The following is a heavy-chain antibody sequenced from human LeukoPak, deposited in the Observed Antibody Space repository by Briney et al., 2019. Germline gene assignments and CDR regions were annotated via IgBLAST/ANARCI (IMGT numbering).Heavy chain of an antibody. CDR1: GFTFSSSA. Sequence: PGGSLRLSCAASGFTFSSSAMSWVRQAPGKGLEWVSAISGSGGSTYYADSVKGRFTISRDNSKNTLYLQMNSLRAEDTAVYYCAKDIPTRSCSSTSCPQQGYWGQGTLVTVSS. CDR3: AKDIPTRSCSSTSCPQQGY. D-gene: IGHD2-2*01. V-gene: IGHV3-23*01. CDR2: ISGSGGST. J-gene: IGHJ4*02.